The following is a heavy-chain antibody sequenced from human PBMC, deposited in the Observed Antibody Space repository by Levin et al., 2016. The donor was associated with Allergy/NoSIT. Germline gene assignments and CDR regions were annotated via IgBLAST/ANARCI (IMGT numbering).Heavy chain of an antibody. D-gene: IGHD3-10*01. V-gene: IGHV4-39*01. J-gene: IGHJ5*02. CDR2: INNSGGT. Sequence: WIRQPPGKGLEWIGTINNSGGTYYNSSLKNRVTISVDTSRTQFSLTLSSVTAADTAIYFCARMTLIRGVIKNLVDPWGQGTLVTVSS. CDR3: ARMTLIRGVIKNLVDP.